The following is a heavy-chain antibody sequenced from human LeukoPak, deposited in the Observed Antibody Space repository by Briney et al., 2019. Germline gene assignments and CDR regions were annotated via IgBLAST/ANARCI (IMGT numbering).Heavy chain of an antibody. J-gene: IGHJ4*02. CDR2: IKNKADGGTI. CDR1: DFTFSNVW. Sequence: GGSLRLSCAASDFTFSNVWMNWVRQAPGKGLEWVGRIKNKADGGTIDYASPAKGRFTISRDDSKNTVYLQMNSLQIEDTGVYYCTTGIDYGGGYWGQRTLVTVSS. D-gene: IGHD4/OR15-4a*01. V-gene: IGHV3-15*07. CDR3: TTGIDYGGGY.